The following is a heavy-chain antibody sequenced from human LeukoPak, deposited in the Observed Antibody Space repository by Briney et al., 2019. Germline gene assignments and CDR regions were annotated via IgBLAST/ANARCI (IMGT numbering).Heavy chain of an antibody. V-gene: IGHV4-4*07. CDR2: IYTSGSM. Sequence: SETLSLTCTVSGGSISSYYWSWIRQPAGKGLEWIGRIYTSGSMNYNPSLKSRVTMSVDTSKNQFSLKLSSVTAADTAVYCCARDRSGLEVPYYYYGMDVWGQGTTVTVSS. D-gene: IGHD3-3*01. CDR1: GGSISSYY. J-gene: IGHJ6*02. CDR3: ARDRSGLEVPYYYYGMDV.